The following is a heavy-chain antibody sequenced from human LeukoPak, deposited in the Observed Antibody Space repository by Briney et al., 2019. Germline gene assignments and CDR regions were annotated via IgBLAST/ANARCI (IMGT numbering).Heavy chain of an antibody. J-gene: IGHJ2*01. CDR3: AYGDYDWYFDL. V-gene: IGHV1-69*05. CDR1: GGTFSSYA. CDR2: TIPIFGTA. Sequence: SVKVSCKASGGTFSSYAISWVRQAPGQGLEWMGRTIPIFGTANYAQKFQGRVTITTDESTSTAYMELSSLRSEDTAVYYCAYGDYDWYFDLWGPRTLVTVSS. D-gene: IGHD4-17*01.